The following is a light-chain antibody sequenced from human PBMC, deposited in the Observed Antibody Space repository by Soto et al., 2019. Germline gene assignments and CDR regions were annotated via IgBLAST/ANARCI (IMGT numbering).Light chain of an antibody. CDR3: SSYTDSSNYV. Sequence: QSALTQPASVSGSPGQSITISCTGTSSDIDNYKYVSWYQQHPGKAPKVMIYDVSNRPSGVSNRFSGSRSGNTASLTISGLQAEDEADYYCSSYTDSSNYVFGTGTKVTVL. CDR2: DVS. J-gene: IGLJ1*01. V-gene: IGLV2-14*03. CDR1: SSDIDNYKY.